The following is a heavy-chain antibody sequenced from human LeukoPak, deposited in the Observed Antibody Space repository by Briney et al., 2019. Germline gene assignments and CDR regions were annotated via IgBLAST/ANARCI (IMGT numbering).Heavy chain of an antibody. V-gene: IGHV3-21*01. Sequence: GGSLRLSCAASGFTFSSDSMNWVRQAPGQGLEWVSSISTSSSYIYYSASVKGRFTISRDNAKNSLYLQMNSLRAEDTAVYYCARSGDSYSYYYYYLDVWGKGTTVTVSS. CDR2: ISTSSSYI. J-gene: IGHJ6*03. D-gene: IGHD5-18*01. CDR3: ARSGDSYSYYYYYLDV. CDR1: GFTFSSDS.